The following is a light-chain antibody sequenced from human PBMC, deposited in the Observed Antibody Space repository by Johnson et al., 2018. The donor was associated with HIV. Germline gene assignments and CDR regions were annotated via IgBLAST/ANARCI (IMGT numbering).Light chain of an antibody. CDR3: GAWDSSLSAHYV. V-gene: IGLV1-51*01. CDR2: ENN. CDR1: SSNIGNNY. J-gene: IGLJ1*01. Sequence: SVLTQPPSVSAAPGQKVTISCSGSSSNIGNNYVSWYQQLPGTAPRLLIYENNKRPSGIPDRFSASESGTSATLGITGLQTGDEADYYCGAWDSSLSAHYVFGTGTKLTVL.